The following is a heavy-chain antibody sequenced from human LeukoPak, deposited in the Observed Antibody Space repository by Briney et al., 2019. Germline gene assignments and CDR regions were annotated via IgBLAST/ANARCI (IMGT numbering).Heavy chain of an antibody. CDR1: GYTFTSYY. J-gene: IGHJ6*03. D-gene: IGHD2-21*01. Sequence: SVKVSCKASGYTFTSYYMHWVRQAPGQGLEWMGGIIPIFGTANYAQKFQGRVTITADKSTSTAYMELSSLRSEDTAVYYCARDGDFPARYYYYYMDVWGKGTTVTVSS. CDR3: ARDGDFPARYYYYYMDV. CDR2: IIPIFGTA. V-gene: IGHV1-69*06.